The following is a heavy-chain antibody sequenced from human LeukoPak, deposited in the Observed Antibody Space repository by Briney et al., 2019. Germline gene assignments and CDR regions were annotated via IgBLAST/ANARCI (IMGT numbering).Heavy chain of an antibody. D-gene: IGHD2-2*01. J-gene: IGHJ4*02. Sequence: ASVKVSCKASGYTFTAYAMHWVRQAPGQRLEWMGWINAGNGNTKYSQKFQGRVTITRDTSASTAYMELSSLRSEDTAVYYCARSQLPTLPDYWGQGTLVTVSS. CDR1: GYTFTAYA. CDR2: INAGNGNT. V-gene: IGHV1-3*01. CDR3: ARSQLPTLPDY.